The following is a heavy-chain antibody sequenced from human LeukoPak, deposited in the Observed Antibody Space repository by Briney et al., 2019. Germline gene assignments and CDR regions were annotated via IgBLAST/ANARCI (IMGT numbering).Heavy chain of an antibody. Sequence: PGGSLRLSCAASGFTFSSYAMIWVRQAPGKGLEWVSVISGSDGSTNYADSVKGRFIISRDNAKNSLHLQMNSLRAEDTAVYYCARDGRMDAFDIWGQGTMVTVSS. D-gene: IGHD2-15*01. V-gene: IGHV3-23*01. J-gene: IGHJ3*02. CDR2: ISGSDGST. CDR3: ARDGRMDAFDI. CDR1: GFTFSSYA.